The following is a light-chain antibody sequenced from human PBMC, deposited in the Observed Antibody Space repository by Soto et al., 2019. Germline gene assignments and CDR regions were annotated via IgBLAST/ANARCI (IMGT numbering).Light chain of an antibody. J-gene: IGKJ4*01. V-gene: IGKV1-16*01. CDR3: QHYQRYPPS. Sequence: DIQMTQSPSSLSASVGDRVTITCRASHPININLVWFQQKPGKAPKSLIYAATNLQSGLPSRFSGSGGGTDFSRTISSLQPEDFATYYCQHYQRYPPSFGGGTKLEIK. CDR1: HPININ. CDR2: AAT.